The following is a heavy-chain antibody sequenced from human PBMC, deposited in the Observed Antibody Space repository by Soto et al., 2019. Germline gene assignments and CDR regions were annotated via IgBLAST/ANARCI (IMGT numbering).Heavy chain of an antibody. CDR1: GFTFSTYG. CDR2: MSYDGTKQ. Sequence: QVQLVESGGGVFQPGRALRLSCAASGFTFSTYGMHWVRQAPGKGLEWVAAMSYDGTKQYYVDSVKGRFTISRDNSRNTLLLQVNSLRDEDTAVYSCAKEYGSTWIDHWGQGTLVTVSS. CDR3: AKEYGSTWIDH. J-gene: IGHJ4*02. D-gene: IGHD6-13*01. V-gene: IGHV3-30*18.